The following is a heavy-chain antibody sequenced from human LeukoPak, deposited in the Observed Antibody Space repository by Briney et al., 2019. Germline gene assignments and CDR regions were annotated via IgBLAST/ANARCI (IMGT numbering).Heavy chain of an antibody. J-gene: IGHJ4*02. CDR3: LVTTAIFDY. Sequence: GESLKISCKGSGYSFSNNWIAWVRQMPGKGLEWMGIIYPGDSDTRYSPSFQGQVTISADKSVSTAYLQWSSLEASDTAMYYCLVTTAIFDYWGQGTLVTVSS. CDR1: GYSFSNNW. CDR2: IYPGDSDT. V-gene: IGHV5-51*01. D-gene: IGHD2-21*02.